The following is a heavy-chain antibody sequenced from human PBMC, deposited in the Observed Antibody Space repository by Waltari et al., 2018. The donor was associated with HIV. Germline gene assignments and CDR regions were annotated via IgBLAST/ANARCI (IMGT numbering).Heavy chain of an antibody. J-gene: IGHJ3*01. V-gene: IGHV1-2*02. CDR2: ISSNTGDS. Sequence: QVQMVPTGADVKKPRASVKGSCKTSGFSVTGYYIHWVEQAPGQGLEGMGWISSNTGDSTNRWQYEGRVTITRDTSMRTADRERRTLRCVDTALYYCSGQRTFYDAFDGWSQGTVVTVSS. CDR3: SGQRTFYDAFDG. CDR1: GFSVTGYY.